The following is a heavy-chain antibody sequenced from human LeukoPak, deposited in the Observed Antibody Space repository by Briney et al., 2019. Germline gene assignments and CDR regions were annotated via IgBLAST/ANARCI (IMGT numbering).Heavy chain of an antibody. V-gene: IGHV3-23*01. Sequence: GGSLRLSCAAPGFTFSAYAMSWVRQAPGKGLEWVSAISGSGGTTYYADSVKGRFTISRDNSKNTLYLQMNSLRAEDTAVYYCAKLYGDYYYYYYMDVWGKGTTVTVSS. D-gene: IGHD4-17*01. CDR3: AKLYGDYYYYYYMDV. J-gene: IGHJ6*03. CDR1: GFTFSAYA. CDR2: ISGSGGTT.